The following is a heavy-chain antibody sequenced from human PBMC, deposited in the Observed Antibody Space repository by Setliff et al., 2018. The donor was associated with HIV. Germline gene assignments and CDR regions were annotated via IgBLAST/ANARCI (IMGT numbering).Heavy chain of an antibody. J-gene: IGHJ3*02. CDR1: GDSINSGNYY. D-gene: IGHD6-13*01. Sequence: SETLSLTCTVSGDSINSGNYYWSWIRQPPGKGLEWIGYIYHSGSTHYNPSLNSRVAFSVDTSKNQFPLKLYSVTVADTAFYYCARADSSSWFFATFDIWGQGTMVTVSS. CDR2: IYHSGST. V-gene: IGHV4-30-4*01. CDR3: ARADSSSWFFATFDI.